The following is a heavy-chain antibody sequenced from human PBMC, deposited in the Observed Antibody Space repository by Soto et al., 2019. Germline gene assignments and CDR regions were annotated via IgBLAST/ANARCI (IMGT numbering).Heavy chain of an antibody. J-gene: IGHJ5*02. CDR1: GGTFSSYA. Sequence: QVQLVQSGAEVKKPGSSVKVSCKASGGTFSSYAISWVRQAPGQGLEWMGGIIPIFGTANYAQKFQGRVTITADESTSTAYMELSSLRSEDTAVYYCARGLVVKLERLDNWFDPWGQGTLVTVSS. CDR2: IIPIFGTA. D-gene: IGHD1-1*01. CDR3: ARGLVVKLERLDNWFDP. V-gene: IGHV1-69*01.